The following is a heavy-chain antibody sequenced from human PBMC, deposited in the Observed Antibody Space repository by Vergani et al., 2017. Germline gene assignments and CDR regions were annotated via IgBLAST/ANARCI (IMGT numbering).Heavy chain of an antibody. CDR1: GYSFSSYD. CDR3: ANSQFTSSWPFDY. CDR2: IVPIFDKI. Sequence: QVQLVQSGAEVKKPGASVKVSCRASGYSFSSYDISWVRLAPGQGLEWMGRIVPIFDKINYEPKFQGRVTITADESTNIAYMELTSLTSDDSAIYYCANSQFTSSWPFDYWGQGTPVTVSS. D-gene: IGHD2-2*01. J-gene: IGHJ4*02. V-gene: IGHV1-69*18.